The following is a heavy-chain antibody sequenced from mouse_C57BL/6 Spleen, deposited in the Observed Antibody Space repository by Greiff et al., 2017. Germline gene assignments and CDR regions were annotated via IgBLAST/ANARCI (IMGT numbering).Heavy chain of an antibody. Sequence: QVQLQQSGPELVKPGASVKISCKASGYAFSSSWMNWVKQRPGKGLEWIGRIYPGDGDTNYNGKFKGKATLTADKSSSTAYMQLSSLTSEDSAVYFCARGLPDYAMDYWGQGTSVTVSS. J-gene: IGHJ4*01. V-gene: IGHV1-82*01. CDR2: IYPGDGDT. CDR1: GYAFSSSW. CDR3: ARGLPDYAMDY.